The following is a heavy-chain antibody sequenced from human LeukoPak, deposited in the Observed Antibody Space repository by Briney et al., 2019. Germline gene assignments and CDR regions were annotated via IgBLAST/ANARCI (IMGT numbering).Heavy chain of an antibody. V-gene: IGHV3-23*01. D-gene: IGHD3-22*01. CDR2: ISGSGGST. CDR1: GFTFSSYA. CDR3: AKDRYYYDSSGYYGY. Sequence: GGSLRLSCAASGFTFSSYAMSWVRQAPGKGLEWVSAISGSGGSTYYADSVKGRSTISRDNSKNTLYLQMNSLRAEDTAVYYCAKDRYYYDSSGYYGYWGQGTLVTVSS. J-gene: IGHJ4*02.